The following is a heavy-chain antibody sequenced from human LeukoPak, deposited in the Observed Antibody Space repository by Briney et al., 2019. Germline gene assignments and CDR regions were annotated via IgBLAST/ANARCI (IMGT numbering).Heavy chain of an antibody. Sequence: GGSLRLSCAASGFTFDDYAMHWVRQAPGKGLEWVSGISWNSGSIGYADSVKGRFTISRDNAKNSLYLQMNSLRAEDTAVYYCARRYDILTGYCFFDYWGQGTLVTVSS. CDR1: GFTFDDYA. D-gene: IGHD3-9*01. J-gene: IGHJ4*02. CDR2: ISWNSGSI. CDR3: ARRYDILTGYCFFDY. V-gene: IGHV3-9*01.